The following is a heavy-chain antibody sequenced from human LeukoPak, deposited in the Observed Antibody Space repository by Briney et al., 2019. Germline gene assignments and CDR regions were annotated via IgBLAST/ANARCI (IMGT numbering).Heavy chain of an antibody. J-gene: IGHJ3*02. CDR2: ISGSGGTS. Sequence: PGGSLRLSCAASGFTFNTYAVSWVRQAPGKGLEWVSLISGSGGTSYYADSVKGRFTVSKDNSKNTLYLQMNSLRAEDTAVYYCAKDPGAGGDIVVVPAARGAFDIWGQGTMVTVSS. CDR3: AKDPGAGGDIVVVPAARGAFDI. D-gene: IGHD2-2*01. V-gene: IGHV3-23*01. CDR1: GFTFNTYA.